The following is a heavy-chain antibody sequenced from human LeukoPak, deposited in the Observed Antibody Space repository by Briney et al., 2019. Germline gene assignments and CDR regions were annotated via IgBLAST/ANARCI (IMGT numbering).Heavy chain of an antibody. CDR2: IDWDDDK. D-gene: IGHD4-17*01. Sequence: SGPTLVNPPQTLTLTCTFSGFSLSTSGMCVSWIRQPPGKALEWLALIDWDDDKYYSTSLKTRLTISKDTSKNQVVLTMTNMDPVDTATYYCARYLYGDSASYFDYWGQGTLVIVSS. V-gene: IGHV2-70*01. J-gene: IGHJ4*02. CDR1: GFSLSTSGMC. CDR3: ARYLYGDSASYFDY.